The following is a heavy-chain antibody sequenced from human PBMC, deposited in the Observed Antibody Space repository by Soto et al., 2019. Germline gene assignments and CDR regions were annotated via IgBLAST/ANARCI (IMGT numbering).Heavy chain of an antibody. CDR1: GFSFSTNS. D-gene: IGHD1-26*01. Sequence: EVQLVESGGGLEQPGGSLRLSFEASGFSFSTNSLNWVRQPPGKGLEWVSYISSSSSTVYYADSVKGRFTISRDNAKNSLYLQMNSLRDEDTAVYYCTRESTSTLGIVGAIYGDHWGQGTLVTVSS. J-gene: IGHJ4*02. CDR3: TRESTSTLGIVGAIYGDH. V-gene: IGHV3-48*02. CDR2: ISSSSSTV.